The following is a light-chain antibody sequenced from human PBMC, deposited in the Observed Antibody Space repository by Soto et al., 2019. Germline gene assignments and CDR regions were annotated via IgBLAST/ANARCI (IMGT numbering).Light chain of an antibody. CDR2: TAS. Sequence: DIQMTQSPPSLSASVGDEVTITCRPSQSISHFLNWYQQKPGKAPKLLIYTASSLQSGVPSRFSGSGSGTHFTLTVSSLQPEDSATYFCQQSYTPPHTFGQGTKLEIK. CDR1: QSISHF. V-gene: IGKV1-39*01. CDR3: QQSYTPPHT. J-gene: IGKJ2*01.